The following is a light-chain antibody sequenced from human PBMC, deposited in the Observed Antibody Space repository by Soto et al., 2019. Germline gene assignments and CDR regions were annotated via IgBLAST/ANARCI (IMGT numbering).Light chain of an antibody. CDR3: HPYGRSHMFT. V-gene: IGKV3-20*01. J-gene: IGKJ2*01. CDR1: QRVSSNS. Sequence: EIVLTQSPGTLSLSPGDRATLSCRDSQRVSSNSLAWYQQKPGPAPRLLIYGASRGAAGIPDRFSGSGSGTDFTLTISRLEHEAFAVYFCHPYGRSHMFTFGLGTQLEVK. CDR2: GAS.